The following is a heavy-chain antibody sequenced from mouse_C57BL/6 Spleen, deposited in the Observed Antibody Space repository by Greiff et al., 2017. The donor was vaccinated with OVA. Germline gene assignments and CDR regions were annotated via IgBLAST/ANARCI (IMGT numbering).Heavy chain of an antibody. CDR2: IWSGGST. CDR3: ARRGDGVYYAMDY. Sequence: VQGVESGPGLVQPSQSLSITCTVSGFSLTSYGVHWVRQSPGKGLEWLGVIWSGGSTDYNAAFISRLSISKDNSKSQVFFKMNSLQADDTAIYYCARRGDGVYYAMDYWGQGTSVTVSS. D-gene: IGHD3-3*01. CDR1: GFSLTSYG. V-gene: IGHV2-2*01. J-gene: IGHJ4*01.